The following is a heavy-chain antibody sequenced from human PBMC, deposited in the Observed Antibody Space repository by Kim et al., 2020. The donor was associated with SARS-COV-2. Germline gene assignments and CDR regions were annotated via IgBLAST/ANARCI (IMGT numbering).Heavy chain of an antibody. Sequence: GGSLRLSCAASGFTFSNAWMSWVRQAPGKGLEWIGRINVKSDGATTDYAAPVKGRFTISTDDSKNTLYLQMNSLKTEDTAVYYCITDRRAYSAYDVYWGQGTLVTVSS. V-gene: IGHV3-15*01. CDR2: INVKSDGATT. D-gene: IGHD5-12*01. CDR1: GFTFSNAW. CDR3: ITDRRAYSAYDVY. J-gene: IGHJ4*02.